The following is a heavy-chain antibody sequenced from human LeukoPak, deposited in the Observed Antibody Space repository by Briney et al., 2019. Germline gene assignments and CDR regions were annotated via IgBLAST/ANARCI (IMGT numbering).Heavy chain of an antibody. CDR3: ASYLPTIAAPSNWFDP. CDR1: GGTFSSYS. CDR2: IIPILGIA. J-gene: IGHJ5*02. V-gene: IGHV1-69*02. D-gene: IGHD6-13*01. Sequence: PRASVTVSCKPSGGTFSSYSISWVRQAPGQERAWMGRIIPILGIANYEHKFQGRVTITADKSTSTAYVELSSLRSEDTAVYYCASYLPTIAAPSNWFDPWGQGTLVTVSS.